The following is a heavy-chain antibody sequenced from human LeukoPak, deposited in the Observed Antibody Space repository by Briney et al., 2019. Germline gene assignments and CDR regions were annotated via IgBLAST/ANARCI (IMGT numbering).Heavy chain of an antibody. CDR1: GFTFSSYA. J-gene: IGHJ4*02. Sequence: GGSLRLSCAASGFTFSSYAMSWVRQAPGKGLEWVSAISGSGGSTYYADSVKGRFTISRDNSKNTLYLQMNSLRAEDTAVYYCAKAVRSSGWGYYFDYWVQGTLVTVSS. V-gene: IGHV3-23*01. CDR3: AKAVRSSGWGYYFDY. D-gene: IGHD6-19*01. CDR2: ISGSGGST.